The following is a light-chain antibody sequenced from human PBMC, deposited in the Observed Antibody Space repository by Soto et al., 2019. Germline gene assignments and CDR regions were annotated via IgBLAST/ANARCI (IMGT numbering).Light chain of an antibody. CDR3: SSYTSSSTDV. V-gene: IGLV2-14*01. CDR2: EVS. J-gene: IGLJ1*01. CDR1: SSDVGGYNY. Sequence: QSALTQPASVSGSPGQSITISCTGTSSDVGGYNYVSWYQQHPGKAPKLMIYEVSNRPSEVSNRYSGSKSGNAASLTISGLQAEDEADDYCSSYTSSSTDVFGTGTKVTVL.